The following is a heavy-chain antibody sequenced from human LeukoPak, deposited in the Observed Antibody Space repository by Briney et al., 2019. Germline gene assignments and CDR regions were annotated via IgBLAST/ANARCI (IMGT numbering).Heavy chain of an antibody. CDR1: GDSVSSNSVT. J-gene: IGHJ6*02. D-gene: IGHD4-17*01. CDR3: ARGYGARSMGV. CDR2: TYYRSRWYN. Sequence: SQTLSLTCAISGDSVSSNSVTWNWIWQSPSRGLEWLGRTYYRSRWYNDYAISVNGRININPDTSGNQFSLQLNSVIPEDTAVYYCARGYGARSMGVWGQGTTVTVSS. V-gene: IGHV6-1*01.